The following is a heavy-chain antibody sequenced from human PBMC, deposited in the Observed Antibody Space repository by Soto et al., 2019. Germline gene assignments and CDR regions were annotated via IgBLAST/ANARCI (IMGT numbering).Heavy chain of an antibody. J-gene: IGHJ4*02. CDR3: TIGRSSYSDN. Sequence: ASVKVSCKASGYTFFDYDINWGRQAAGQGLEWMGWMNPNTGNTAYVQKFEGRLTLTRDTSTSTAYMELSSLTSEDTAVYYCTIGRSSYSDNWAQGTRVTVSA. V-gene: IGHV1-8*01. CDR2: MNPNTGNT. D-gene: IGHD2-21*01. CDR1: GYTFFDYD.